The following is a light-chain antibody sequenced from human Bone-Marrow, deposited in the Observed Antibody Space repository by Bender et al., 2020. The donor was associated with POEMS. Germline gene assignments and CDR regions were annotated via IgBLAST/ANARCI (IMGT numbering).Light chain of an antibody. CDR3: SSYTSNTSPVV. CDR1: SSDVGGYNY. CDR2: YVT. Sequence: QSALTQPPSASGSPGQSVTISCTGTSSDVGGYNYVSWYQQHPGKAPKLMIYYVTNRPSGVSTRFSGSKSGNTASLTISGLQAEDEADYYCSSYTSNTSPVVFGGGTKLTVL. J-gene: IGLJ2*01. V-gene: IGLV2-14*01.